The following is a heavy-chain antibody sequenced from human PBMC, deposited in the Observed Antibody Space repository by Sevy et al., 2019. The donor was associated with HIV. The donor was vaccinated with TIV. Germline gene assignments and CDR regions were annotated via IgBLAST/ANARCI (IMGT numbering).Heavy chain of an antibody. CDR2: FSYDGSNK. V-gene: IGHV3-30*04. J-gene: IGHJ6*02. Sequence: GGSLRLSCAASGFTFSDYAMHWVRQAPGKGLEWVAGFSYDGSNKYYADSVKGVFTISTCNSKNAVYLLLNSLRAEDTAVYYCARDWGGYCVGTNFRPSHGLDVWGQGTTVTVSS. CDR3: ARDWGGYCVGTNFRPSHGLDV. D-gene: IGHD3-16*01. CDR1: GFTFSDYA.